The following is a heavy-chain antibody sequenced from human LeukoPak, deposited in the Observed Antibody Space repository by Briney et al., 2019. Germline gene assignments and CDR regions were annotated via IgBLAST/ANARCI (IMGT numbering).Heavy chain of an antibody. D-gene: IGHD2-8*02. CDR3: ARDKGPDTGFDY. J-gene: IGHJ4*02. CDR1: GYTFTNYD. Sequence: GASVKVSCKASGYTFTNYDIHWVRQAPGQGLEWMGWISGYDGDTKYAEGLQGRVTMTTDTSTNTAYMQLKSLRSDDTAIYYCARDKGPDTGFDYWGQGTLVTVSS. CDR2: ISGYDGDT. V-gene: IGHV1-18*01.